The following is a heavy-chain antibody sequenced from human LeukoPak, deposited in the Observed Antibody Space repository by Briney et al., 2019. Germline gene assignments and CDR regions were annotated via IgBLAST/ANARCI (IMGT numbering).Heavy chain of an antibody. Sequence: PGGSLRLSCAASGFTFSSYGMRWVRQAPGKGLEWVAVISYDGSNKYYADSVKGRFTISRDNSKNTLYLQMNSLRAEDTAVYYCAKRFGGYCGGDCYSGFDYWGQGTLVTVSS. V-gene: IGHV3-30*18. CDR3: AKRFGGYCGGDCYSGFDY. CDR2: ISYDGSNK. CDR1: GFTFSSYG. J-gene: IGHJ4*02. D-gene: IGHD2-21*02.